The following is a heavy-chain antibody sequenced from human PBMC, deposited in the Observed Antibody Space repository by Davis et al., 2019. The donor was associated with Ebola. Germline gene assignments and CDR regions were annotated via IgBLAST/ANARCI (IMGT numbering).Heavy chain of an antibody. V-gene: IGHV1-69*13. D-gene: IGHD5-18*01. CDR1: GGTFSSYA. CDR2: IIPIFGTA. Sequence: SVKVSCKASGGTFSSYAISWVRQAPGQGLEWMGGIIPIFGTANYAQKFQGRVTITADESTSTADMELSSLRSEDTAVYYCERGYSYGLYFDYWGQGTLVTVSS. J-gene: IGHJ4*02. CDR3: ERGYSYGLYFDY.